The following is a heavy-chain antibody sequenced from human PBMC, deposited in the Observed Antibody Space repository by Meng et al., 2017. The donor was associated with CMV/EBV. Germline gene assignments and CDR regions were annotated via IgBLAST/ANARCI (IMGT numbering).Heavy chain of an antibody. CDR1: GESFRGYY. CDR3: ARGSRRLPRFNWFDP. D-gene: IGHD3-3*01. J-gene: IGHJ5*02. Sequence: QLTLQQSGPGLYSPSETLTHTSAVYGESFRGYYWSSIHQPPGKGLEWIGEINHSGSTNYNPSLKSRVTISVDTSKNQFSLKLSSVTAADTAVYYCARGSRRLPRFNWFDPWGQGTLVTVSS. CDR2: INHSGST. V-gene: IGHV4-34*01.